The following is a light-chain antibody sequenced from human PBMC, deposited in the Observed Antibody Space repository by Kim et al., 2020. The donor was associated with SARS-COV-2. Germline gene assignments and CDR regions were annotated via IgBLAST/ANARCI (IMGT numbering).Light chain of an antibody. CDR1: SSDVGGYKY. J-gene: IGLJ1*01. CDR3: SSYKSSGYD. CDR2: DVF. V-gene: IGLV2-14*03. Sequence: QSALTQPASVSGSPGQSITISCTRTSSDVGGYKYVSWYQQYPGKAPKLMIYDVFKRPSGVSNRFTGSKSGNTASLTISGLQAEDEADYYCSSYKSSGYDFGTGTKVTVL.